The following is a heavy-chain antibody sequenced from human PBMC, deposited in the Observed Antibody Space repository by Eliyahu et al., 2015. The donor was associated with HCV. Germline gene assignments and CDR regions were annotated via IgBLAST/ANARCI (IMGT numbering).Heavy chain of an antibody. J-gene: IGHJ4*02. CDR3: ARDTGYDSGGYYSHY. D-gene: IGHD3-22*01. CDR2: IYYTGNT. Sequence: QVQLQESGPGLVKPSQTLSLTCTVSGGSXTSGGYHWSWIRQLPGKGLEWMGYIYYTGNTYYNPSLKSRVTISVDTSKNQFSLKLSSVTAADTAVYYCARDTGYDSGGYYSHYWGQGTLVTVSS. CDR1: GGSXTSGGYH. V-gene: IGHV4-31*03.